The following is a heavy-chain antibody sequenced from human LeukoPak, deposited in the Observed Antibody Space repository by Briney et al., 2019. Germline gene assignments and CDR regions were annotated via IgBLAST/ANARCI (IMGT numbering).Heavy chain of an antibody. D-gene: IGHD3-22*01. CDR2: FDPEDGET. CDR1: GYTLTELS. J-gene: IGHJ4*02. V-gene: IGHV1-24*01. CDR3: ARDFYDSSGYLTVTREDY. Sequence: ASVKVSCKVSGYTLTELSMHWVRQAPGKGLEWMGGFDPEDGETIYAQKLQGRVTMTTDTSTSTAYMELRSLRSDDTAVYYCARDFYDSSGYLTVTREDYWGQGTLVTVSS.